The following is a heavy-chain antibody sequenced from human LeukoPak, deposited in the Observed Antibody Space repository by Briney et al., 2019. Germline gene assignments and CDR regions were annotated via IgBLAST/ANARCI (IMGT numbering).Heavy chain of an antibody. Sequence: GGSLRLSCAASGFTFSSYSMNWVRQAPGKGLEWVSSISSSSSYIYYADSVKGRFTISRDNAKNSLYLQMNSLRAEDTAVYSCARGADGVSSNSRGWFDPWGQGTLVTVSS. CDR1: GFTFSSYS. V-gene: IGHV3-21*01. D-gene: IGHD2-15*01. CDR2: ISSSSSYI. CDR3: ARGADGVSSNSRGWFDP. J-gene: IGHJ5*02.